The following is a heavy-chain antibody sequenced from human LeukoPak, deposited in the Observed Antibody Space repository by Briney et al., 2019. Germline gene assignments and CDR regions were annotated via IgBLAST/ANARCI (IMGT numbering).Heavy chain of an antibody. V-gene: IGHV4-28*03. D-gene: IGHD1-26*01. CDR2: IYYSGST. CDR1: GYSISSSNW. J-gene: IGHJ5*02. CDR3: ARGVDSGSYQNWFDP. Sequence: SDTLSLTCAVSGYSISSSNWWGWIRQPPGKGLEWIGYIYYSGSTYYNPSLKSRVTMSVDTSKNQFSLNLTSVTATDTAVYFCARGVDSGSYQNWFDPWGQGTLVTVSS.